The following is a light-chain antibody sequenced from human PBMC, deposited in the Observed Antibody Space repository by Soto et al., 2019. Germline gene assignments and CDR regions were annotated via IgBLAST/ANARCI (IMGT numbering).Light chain of an antibody. CDR1: SSNIGIKT. CDR2: SDN. Sequence: QSVLTQPPSASGTPGQRVTISCSGTSSNIGIKTVNWYQQLPGTAPKLLIHSDNQRPSGVPARFSGTKSGTSASLAISGVQSEDEADYHCATWDDSLNAVVFGGGTEVTVL. V-gene: IGLV1-44*01. J-gene: IGLJ2*01. CDR3: ATWDDSLNAVV.